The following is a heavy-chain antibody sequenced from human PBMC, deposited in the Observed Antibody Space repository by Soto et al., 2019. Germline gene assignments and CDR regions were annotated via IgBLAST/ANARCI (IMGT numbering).Heavy chain of an antibody. V-gene: IGHV3-23*01. CDR1: GFTFSSYA. CDR3: ARDSTSAYDFWSGLSFYYYMDV. CDR2: ISGSGGST. Sequence: GGSLRLSCAASGFTFSSYAMSWVRQAPGKGLEWVSAISGSGGSTYYADSVKGRFTISRDNSKNTLYLQMNSLRAEDTAVYYCARDSTSAYDFWSGLSFYYYMDVWGKGTTVTVSS. J-gene: IGHJ6*03. D-gene: IGHD3-3*01.